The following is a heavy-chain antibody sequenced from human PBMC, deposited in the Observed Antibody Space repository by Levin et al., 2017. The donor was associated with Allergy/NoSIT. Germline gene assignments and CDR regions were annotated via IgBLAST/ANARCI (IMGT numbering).Heavy chain of an antibody. Sequence: GSLRLSCAASGFTFSSYSMNWVRQAPGKGLEWVSSISSTSVYIYNADSVKGRFTISRDNAKNSLFLQMDTLRAEDTAVYYCARTGNSNGRDFDYWGQGTLVTVSS. J-gene: IGHJ4*02. CDR2: ISSTSVYI. CDR3: ARTGNSNGRDFDY. V-gene: IGHV3-21*01. D-gene: IGHD3-22*01. CDR1: GFTFSSYS.